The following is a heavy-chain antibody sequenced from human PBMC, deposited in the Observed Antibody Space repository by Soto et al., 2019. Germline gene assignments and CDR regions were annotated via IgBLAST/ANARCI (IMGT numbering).Heavy chain of an antibody. CDR3: ARDKITGLFDY. CDR2: INHSGST. CDR1: GGSFSVYY. V-gene: IGHV4-34*01. J-gene: IGHJ4*02. Sequence: SETLSLTCAVYGGSFSVYYWSWIRQPPGKGLEWIGEINHSGSTNYNPSLKSRVTISVDTSKNQFSLKLSSVTAADTAVYYCARDKITGLFDYWGQGTLVTAPQ. D-gene: IGHD2-8*02.